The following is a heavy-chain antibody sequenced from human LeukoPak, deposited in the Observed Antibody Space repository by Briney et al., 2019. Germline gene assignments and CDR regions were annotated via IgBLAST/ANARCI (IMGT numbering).Heavy chain of an antibody. CDR1: GFPFSDYY. J-gene: IGHJ3*01. CDR2: ISGNGEYT. V-gene: IGHV3-11*06. Sequence: PGGSLRLSCAASGFPFSDYYMSWIRQAPGKGLEWVSYISGNGEYTKYADSVKGRFTIYRDNAKSSLYLQMDSLRAEDTGVYYCARDGYSSGWYFWGQGTMVTVPS. CDR3: ARDGYSSGWYF. D-gene: IGHD6-19*01.